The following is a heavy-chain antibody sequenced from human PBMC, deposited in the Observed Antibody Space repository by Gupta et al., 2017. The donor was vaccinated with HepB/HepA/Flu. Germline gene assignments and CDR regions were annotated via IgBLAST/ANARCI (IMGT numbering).Heavy chain of an antibody. CDR2: IWYEGSKK. V-gene: IGHV3-33*01. D-gene: IGHD1-1*01. J-gene: IGHJ6*03. CDR1: GVTFRPDR. Sequence: AQMVESGVGAVQPGRFLILPCPATGVTFRPDRMHWFRQAPGKGLEWVALIWYEGSKKYYADSVKGRLTISRDDSQNTLYLHMNSLRAEDTAVYFCARQVPYQRLFTYMDVWGKGTTVTVSS. CDR3: ARQVPYQRLFTYMDV.